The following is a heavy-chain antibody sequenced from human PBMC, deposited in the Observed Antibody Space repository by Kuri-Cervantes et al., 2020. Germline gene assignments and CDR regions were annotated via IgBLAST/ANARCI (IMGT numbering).Heavy chain of an antibody. V-gene: IGHV4-34*01. CDR2: INHRGSI. CDR3: ARAESGYSYGNFDY. J-gene: IGHJ4*02. D-gene: IGHD5-18*01. Sequence: GSLRLSCAVYGGSFSGYYWSWIRQPPGEGLEWIGEINHRGSINYNPSLKSRVTISVDTSKNQFSLKLSSVTAADTAVYYCARAESGYSYGNFDYWGQGTLVTVSS. CDR1: GGSFSGYY.